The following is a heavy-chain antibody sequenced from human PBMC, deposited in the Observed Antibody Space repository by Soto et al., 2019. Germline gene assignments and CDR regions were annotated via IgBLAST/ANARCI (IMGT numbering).Heavy chain of an antibody. CDR1: GYTFTSYD. Sequence: QVQLVQSGAEVKKPGASVKVSCKASGYTFTSYDINWVRQATGQGLEWMGWMNPNSGNTGYAQKFQGRVTMTRNTSISTAYMELSSLRSDDTAVYYCARAPLDIVVVPAPHHCFDPWGQGTLVTVSS. V-gene: IGHV1-8*01. CDR2: MNPNSGNT. CDR3: ARAPLDIVVVPAPHHCFDP. J-gene: IGHJ5*02. D-gene: IGHD2-2*01.